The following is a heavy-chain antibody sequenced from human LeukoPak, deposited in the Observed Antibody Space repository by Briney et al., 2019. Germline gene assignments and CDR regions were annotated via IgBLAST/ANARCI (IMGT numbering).Heavy chain of an antibody. CDR2: ISFDGSNK. CDR3: AKEYCSNSVCHSLDY. Sequence: GRSLRLSCAASGFTFSSYGMHWVRQAPGMGLEWVAVISFDGSNKYYADSVKGRFTFSRDNSKNTLYLQMNSLRAEDTAVYYCAKEYCSNSVCHSLDYWGQGTLVTVSS. J-gene: IGHJ4*02. V-gene: IGHV3-30*18. CDR1: GFTFSSYG. D-gene: IGHD2-8*01.